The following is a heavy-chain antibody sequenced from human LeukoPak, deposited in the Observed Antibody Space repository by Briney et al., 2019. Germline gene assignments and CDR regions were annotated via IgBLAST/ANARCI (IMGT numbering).Heavy chain of an antibody. Sequence: SETLSLTCTVSGGSISSYYWSWIRQPPGKGLEWIGYIYYSGSTNYNPSLKSRVTISVDTSKNQFSLKLSSVTAADTAFYYCARTYSTGWYYSLDYWGQGALVTVSP. CDR2: IYYSGST. D-gene: IGHD6-19*01. J-gene: IGHJ4*02. CDR3: ARTYSTGWYYSLDY. V-gene: IGHV4-59*12. CDR1: GGSISSYY.